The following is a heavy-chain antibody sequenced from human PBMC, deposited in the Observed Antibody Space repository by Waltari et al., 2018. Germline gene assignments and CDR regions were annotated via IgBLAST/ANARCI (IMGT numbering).Heavy chain of an antibody. J-gene: IGHJ4*02. V-gene: IGHV3-7*04. CDR2: IKKDGGEK. Sequence: EVQLVESGGGLVQPGGSLRLSCSGSGFTFSNSWTSWVRQAPGKGLEWVASIKKDGGEKYYVDAMKGRFTISRDNDNNSLFLQMDSLRVEDTAVYYCARGVTTVECWGQGALVTVSS. CDR3: ARGVTTVEC. D-gene: IGHD2-21*02. CDR1: GFTFSNSW.